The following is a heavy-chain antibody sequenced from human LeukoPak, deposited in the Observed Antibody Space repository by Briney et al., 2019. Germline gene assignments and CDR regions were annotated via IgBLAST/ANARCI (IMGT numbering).Heavy chain of an antibody. CDR1: GGSISSYY. CDR3: ARHAAPYGGNLDY. CDR2: IYYSGST. J-gene: IGHJ4*02. D-gene: IGHD4-23*01. V-gene: IGHV4-59*08. Sequence: SETLSLTCTVSGGSISSYYWSWIRRPPGKGLEWIGYIYYSGSTNYNPSLKSRVTISVDTSKNQFSLKLSSVTAADTAVYYCARHAAPYGGNLDYWGQGTLVTVSS.